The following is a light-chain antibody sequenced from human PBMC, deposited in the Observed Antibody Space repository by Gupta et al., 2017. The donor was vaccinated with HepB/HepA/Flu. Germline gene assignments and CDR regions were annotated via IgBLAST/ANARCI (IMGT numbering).Light chain of an antibody. CDR2: AAS. CDR3: QQLNSYPLT. CDR1: QCISSY. J-gene: IGKJ4*01. Sequence: DIQLTQSPSLLSASVGDRVTITCLASQCISSYLAWYQHKPGKAPKLLIYAASTLQSGVPARFSGSGSGTEFTLTISSMQPEDFATYYCQQLNSYPLTLGGGTKVEIK. V-gene: IGKV1-9*01.